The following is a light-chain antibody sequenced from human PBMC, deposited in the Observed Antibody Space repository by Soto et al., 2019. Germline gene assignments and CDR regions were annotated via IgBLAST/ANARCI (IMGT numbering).Light chain of an antibody. CDR1: QSISSY. Sequence: DIQMTQSPSSLSASVGDRVTITCRASQSISSYLNWYQQKPGKAPKFLIFAASSLQSWVPSRFSGSGSGTDFTLTISSLQPEDFATYFCQQSYSTLGLTFGGGTKVDIK. J-gene: IGKJ4*01. CDR2: AAS. V-gene: IGKV1-39*01. CDR3: QQSYSTLGLT.